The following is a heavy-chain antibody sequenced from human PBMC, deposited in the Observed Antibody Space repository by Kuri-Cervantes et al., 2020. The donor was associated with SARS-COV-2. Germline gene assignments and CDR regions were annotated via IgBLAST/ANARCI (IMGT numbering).Heavy chain of an antibody. J-gene: IGHJ4*02. CDR3: ARDRAGGWGSGYQYYFDN. D-gene: IGHD5-12*01. V-gene: IGHV3-7*01. CDR1: GFDSSGYW. CDR2: INQDGSLK. Sequence: GGSLRLSCATSGFDSSGYWLSWVRQAPGKGLEWVANINQDGSLKNYVDSVKGRFTISRDNAKNSLYLQMNSLRVEDTAVYYCARDRAGGWGSGYQYYFDNWGQGTLVTVSS.